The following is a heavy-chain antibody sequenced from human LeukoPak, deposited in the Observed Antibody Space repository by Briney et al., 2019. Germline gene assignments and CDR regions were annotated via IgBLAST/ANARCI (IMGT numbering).Heavy chain of an antibody. V-gene: IGHV3-64D*09. J-gene: IGHJ4*02. Sequence: GGSLSLSCSASGFTFSSYVMRWVRQAAGKGLEYVSVISSNGGSTYYAYSVKGRFTISRDNSKNPLYLQMSSLRAEDTAVYYCVKDPLPGTATYYFDYWGQGTLVTVSS. D-gene: IGHD1-1*01. CDR2: ISSNGGST. CDR1: GFTFSSYV. CDR3: VKDPLPGTATYYFDY.